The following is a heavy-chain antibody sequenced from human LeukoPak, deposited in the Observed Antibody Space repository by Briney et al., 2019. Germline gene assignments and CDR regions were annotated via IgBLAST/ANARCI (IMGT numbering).Heavy chain of an antibody. CDR3: ARLQWLSTPFFDY. CDR1: GASISSGSYY. Sequence: PSETLSLTCTVSGASISSGSYYWSWIRQPAGKGLEWIGRVYTSGSTNYNPSLKSRVNISLDTPKNQFSLKLISVTAADTAVYFCARLQWLSTPFFDYWGQGTLVTVSS. D-gene: IGHD6-19*01. CDR2: VYTSGST. V-gene: IGHV4-61*02. J-gene: IGHJ4*02.